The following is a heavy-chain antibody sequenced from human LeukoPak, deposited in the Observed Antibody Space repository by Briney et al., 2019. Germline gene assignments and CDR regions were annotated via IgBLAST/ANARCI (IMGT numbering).Heavy chain of an antibody. J-gene: IGHJ4*02. Sequence: PGGSLRLSRAASGFTFSSYEMNWVRQAPGKGLEWVSYISSSGRTIHYADSVKGRFSISRDNAKNSLYLQMNSLRAEDTAVYYCARHTGYDFAFDYWGQGTLVTVSS. CDR1: GFTFSSYE. CDR3: ARHTGYDFAFDY. D-gene: IGHD5-12*01. CDR2: ISSSGRTI. V-gene: IGHV3-48*03.